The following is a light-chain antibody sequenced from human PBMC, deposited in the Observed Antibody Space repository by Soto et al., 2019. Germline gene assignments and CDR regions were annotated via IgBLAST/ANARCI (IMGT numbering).Light chain of an antibody. CDR1: QSVLYNSNNKNY. CDR3: QQYYAIPLT. V-gene: IGKV4-1*01. Sequence: DIVMTQYPDSLAVSLGERATINCKSSQSVLYNSNNKNYLAWYQQKPGQPPKLLIYWASTRESGVPDRFSGSGSGTDFTLTISSLQAEDVAIYHCQQYYAIPLTIGGGTKVEIK. J-gene: IGKJ4*01. CDR2: WAS.